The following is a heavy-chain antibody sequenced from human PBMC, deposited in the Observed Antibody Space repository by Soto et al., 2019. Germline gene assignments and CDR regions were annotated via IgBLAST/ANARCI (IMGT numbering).Heavy chain of an antibody. CDR3: VRDGTKTLRDWFDP. J-gene: IGHJ5*02. CDR1: GASISGFY. D-gene: IGHD1-1*01. Sequence: LSLTCTVSGASISGFYWSWIRKSAGKGLEWIGRIYATGATDYNPSLKSRVMMSVDTSKKQFSLKLRSVTAADTAVYYCVRDGTKTLRDWFDPWGQGISVTVSS. CDR2: IYATGAT. V-gene: IGHV4-4*07.